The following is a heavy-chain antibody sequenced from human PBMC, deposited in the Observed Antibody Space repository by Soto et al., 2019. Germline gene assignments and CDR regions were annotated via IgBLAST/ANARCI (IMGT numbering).Heavy chain of an antibody. J-gene: IGHJ6*02. Sequence: GGSLRLSCAASGFTFSSYAMSWVRQAPGKGLEWVSAISGSGGSTYYADSVKGRFTISRDNSKNTLYLQMNSLRAEDTAVYYCAKDQGNSGGYAPLYYYYGMDVWGQGTTVTVSS. CDR1: GFTFSSYA. V-gene: IGHV3-23*01. D-gene: IGHD1-26*01. CDR2: ISGSGGST. CDR3: AKDQGNSGGYAPLYYYYGMDV.